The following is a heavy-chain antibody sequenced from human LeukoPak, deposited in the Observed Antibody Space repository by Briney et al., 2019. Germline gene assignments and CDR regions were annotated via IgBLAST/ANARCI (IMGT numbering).Heavy chain of an antibody. CDR2: ISGRGDST. D-gene: IGHD1-1*01. CDR1: GFTFSNFA. V-gene: IGHV3-23*01. Sequence: GGSLRLSCAASGFTFSNFAMTWVRQAPGKGLEGVSAISGRGDSTFYADSVKGRFSISRDNSKNMLYLQMSSLRAEDTALYYCAKDSVGNLADAFDIWGQGTMVTVSS. J-gene: IGHJ3*02. CDR3: AKDSVGNLADAFDI.